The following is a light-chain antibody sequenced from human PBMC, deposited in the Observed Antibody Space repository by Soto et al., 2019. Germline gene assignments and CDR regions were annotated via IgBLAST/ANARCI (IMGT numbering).Light chain of an antibody. CDR3: SSYVGSNNLYV. Sequence: QSALTQPPSASGSPGQSVTISCTGTSSDVGGYNYVSWYQQHPGKAPKLIIYEVSKRPSGVPDRFSGSKSGNTASLTVSGLQPEDEADYYCSSYVGSNNLYVFGTGTKVTVL. CDR1: SSDVGGYNY. J-gene: IGLJ1*01. V-gene: IGLV2-8*01. CDR2: EVS.